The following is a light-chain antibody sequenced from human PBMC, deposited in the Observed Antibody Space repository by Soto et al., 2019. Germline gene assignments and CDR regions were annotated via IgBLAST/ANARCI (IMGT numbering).Light chain of an antibody. V-gene: IGLV2-14*03. J-gene: IGLJ2*01. CDR1: SSDIGAYNF. CDR3: TSWTTSTTMI. CDR2: DVN. Sequence: LTQPASVSGSPGQSITISCTGTSSDIGAYNFVSWYQQHPGKAPKLMLYDVNIRPSGVSNRFSGSKSGNTASPTISGLQAEDEADYYCTSWTTSTTMIFGGGTKVTVL.